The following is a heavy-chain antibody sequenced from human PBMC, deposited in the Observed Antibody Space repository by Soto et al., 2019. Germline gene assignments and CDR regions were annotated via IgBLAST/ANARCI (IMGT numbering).Heavy chain of an antibody. J-gene: IGHJ6*02. Sequence: QTGGSLRLSCTASGFTFGDYAMSWFRQAPGKGLEWVGFIRSKAYGGTTEYAASVKGRFTISRDDSKSIAYLQMNSLKTEDTAVYYCTRDQDIVVVPAAPYYYYGMDVWGQGTTVTVSS. D-gene: IGHD2-2*01. V-gene: IGHV3-49*03. CDR1: GFTFGDYA. CDR2: IRSKAYGGTT. CDR3: TRDQDIVVVPAAPYYYYGMDV.